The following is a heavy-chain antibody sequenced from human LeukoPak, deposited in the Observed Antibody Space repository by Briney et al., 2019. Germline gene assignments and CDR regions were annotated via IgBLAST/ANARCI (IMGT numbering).Heavy chain of an antibody. CDR1: GGSISSGDYY. V-gene: IGHV4-30-4*01. D-gene: IGHD1-1*01. J-gene: IGHJ4*02. Sequence: SETLSLTCTVSGGSISSGDYYWSWIRQPPGKGLEWIGYIYYSGSTNYNPSLKSRVTISVDTSKNQISLKLSSVTAADTAVYYCASYWERFDYWGQGTLVTVSS. CDR3: ASYWERFDY. CDR2: IYYSGST.